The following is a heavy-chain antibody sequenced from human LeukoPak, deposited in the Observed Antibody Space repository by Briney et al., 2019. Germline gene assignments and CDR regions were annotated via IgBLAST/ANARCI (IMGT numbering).Heavy chain of an antibody. D-gene: IGHD3-10*01. J-gene: IGHJ6*03. V-gene: IGHV3-21*01. CDR1: GFTFSTYS. Sequence: GGSLRLSCAASGFTFSTYSMNWVRQAPGKGLEWVSSISSSSSYIYYADSVKGRFTISRDNAKKSLYLQMNSLRAEDTAVYYCARSELGYNYYYMDVWGKGTTVTISS. CDR2: ISSSSSYI. CDR3: ARSELGYNYYYMDV.